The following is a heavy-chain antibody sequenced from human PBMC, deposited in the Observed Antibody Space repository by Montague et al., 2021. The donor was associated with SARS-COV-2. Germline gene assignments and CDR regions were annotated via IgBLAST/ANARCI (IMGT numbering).Heavy chain of an antibody. Sequence: SETLSLTCTVSGGSINSFYWSWVRQPPGKGLEWIVNIHHSGTTFYNLFLKSRVTISVDTSKNEVSLKLNSVTAADTAVYYCARQGGPAGKHWFDPWGQGTLVTVSS. CDR2: IHHSGTT. J-gene: IGHJ5*02. CDR1: GGSINSFY. D-gene: IGHD2-2*01. V-gene: IGHV4-59*08. CDR3: ARQGGPAGKHWFDP.